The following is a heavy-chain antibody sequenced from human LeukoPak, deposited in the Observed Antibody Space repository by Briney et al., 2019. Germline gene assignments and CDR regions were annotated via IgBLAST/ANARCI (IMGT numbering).Heavy chain of an antibody. CDR1: GYTFTSYS. CDR3: ASLAHYGDQWFDP. Sequence: ASVKVSCKASGYTFTSYSISWVRRAPGQGLERMGWISAYNGNTNYAQKLQGRVTMTTDTSTSTAYMELRSLRSDDTAVYYCASLAHYGDQWFDPWGQGTLVTVSS. D-gene: IGHD4-17*01. CDR2: ISAYNGNT. V-gene: IGHV1-18*04. J-gene: IGHJ5*02.